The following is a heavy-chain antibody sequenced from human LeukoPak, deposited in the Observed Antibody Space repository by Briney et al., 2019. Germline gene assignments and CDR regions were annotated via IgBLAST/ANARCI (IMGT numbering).Heavy chain of an antibody. V-gene: IGHV3-11*01. J-gene: IGHJ4*02. CDR3: ATGRWLQFTY. D-gene: IGHD5-24*01. CDR1: GGSISSSSYY. Sequence: PSETLSLTCTVSGGSISSSSYYWGWIRQPPGKGLEWVSYISSSGSTIYYADSVKGRFTISRDNAKNSLYLQMNSLRAEDTAVYYCATGRWLQFTYWGQGTLVTVSS. CDR2: ISSSGSTI.